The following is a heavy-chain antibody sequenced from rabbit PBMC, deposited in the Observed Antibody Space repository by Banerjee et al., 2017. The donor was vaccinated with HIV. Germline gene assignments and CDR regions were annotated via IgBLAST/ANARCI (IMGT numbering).Heavy chain of an antibody. J-gene: IGHJ6*01. CDR3: ARLGGDDGEFAL. Sequence: QEQLEESGGDLVKPEGSLTLTCTASGFSFSNGYVMCWVRQAPGRGLEWIACIETTGSSTYTYYANWAKGRFTISKTSSTTMTLQMTSLAAADTATYFCARLGGDDGEFALWGPGTLVTVS. V-gene: IGHV1S45*01. D-gene: IGHD2-1*01. CDR2: IETTGSSTYT. CDR1: GFSFSNGYV.